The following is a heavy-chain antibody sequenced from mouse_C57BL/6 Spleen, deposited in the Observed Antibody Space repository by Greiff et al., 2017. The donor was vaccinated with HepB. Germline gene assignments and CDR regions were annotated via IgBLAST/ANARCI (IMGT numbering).Heavy chain of an antibody. J-gene: IGHJ2*01. CDR2: INPSTGGT. V-gene: IGHV1-42*01. Sequence: EVKLQQSGPELVKPGASVKISCKASGYSFTGYYMNWVKQSPEKSLEWIGEINPSTGGTTYNQKFKAKATLTVDKSSSTAYMQLKSLTSEDSAVYYCARSGDGYYLYYFDYWGQGTTLTVSS. CDR3: ARSGDGYYLYYFDY. D-gene: IGHD2-3*01. CDR1: GYSFTGYY.